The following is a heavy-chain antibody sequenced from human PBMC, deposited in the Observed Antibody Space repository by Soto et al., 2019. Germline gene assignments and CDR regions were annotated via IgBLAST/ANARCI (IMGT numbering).Heavy chain of an antibody. Sequence: GGSLRLSCAASGFTFSSYGMHWVRQAPGKGLEWVAVISYDGSNKYYADSVKGRFTISRDNSKNTLYLQMNSLRAEDTAVYYCAKDRAAVVRGVTSFDYWGQGTLVTVSS. J-gene: IGHJ4*02. CDR1: GFTFSSYG. D-gene: IGHD3-10*01. V-gene: IGHV3-30*18. CDR2: ISYDGSNK. CDR3: AKDRAAVVRGVTSFDY.